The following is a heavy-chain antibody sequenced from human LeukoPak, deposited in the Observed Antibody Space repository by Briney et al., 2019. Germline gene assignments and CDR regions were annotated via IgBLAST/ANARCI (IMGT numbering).Heavy chain of an antibody. CDR1: GYRFSPYW. J-gene: IGHJ5*02. D-gene: IGHD3-10*02. CDR3: TRENYVPDS. Sequence: PGGSLRLSCAASGYRFSPYWMSWVRQTAVKGLEWVASISDGGRATYYGDSVRGRFTISRDDARNSLFLQMNGLRADDTAVYYCTRENYVPDSWGQGTLVTVSS. V-gene: IGHV3-7*03. CDR2: ISDGGRAT.